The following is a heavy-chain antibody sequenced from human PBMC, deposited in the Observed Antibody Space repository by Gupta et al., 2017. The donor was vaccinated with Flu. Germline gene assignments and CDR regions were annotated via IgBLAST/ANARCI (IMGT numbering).Heavy chain of an antibody. Sequence: SSYSRNWGRQAPVKGLEWVVFISGSSSDIDYADSVKGRFTISREKAKNSLYLQRKSLRAEGTAVYYYARDADYYYYGMDVWGQGTTVNVSS. CDR3: ARDADYYYYGMDV. CDR1: SSYS. CDR2: ISGSSSDI. J-gene: IGHJ6*02. V-gene: IGHV3-21*01.